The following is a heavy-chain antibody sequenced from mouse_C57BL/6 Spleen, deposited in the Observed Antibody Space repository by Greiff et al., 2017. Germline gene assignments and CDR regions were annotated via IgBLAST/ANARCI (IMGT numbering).Heavy chain of an antibody. CDR1: GYSITSGYY. CDR3: AREDYDPYFDY. D-gene: IGHD2-4*01. J-gene: IGHJ2*01. CDR2: ISYDGSN. V-gene: IGHV3-6*01. Sequence: EVQLQESGPGLVKPSQSLSLTCSVTGYSITSGYYWNWIRQFPGNKLEWMGYISYDGSNNYNPSLKNRISITRDTSKNQFFLKLNSVTTEDTATYYCAREDYDPYFDYWGQGTTLTVSS.